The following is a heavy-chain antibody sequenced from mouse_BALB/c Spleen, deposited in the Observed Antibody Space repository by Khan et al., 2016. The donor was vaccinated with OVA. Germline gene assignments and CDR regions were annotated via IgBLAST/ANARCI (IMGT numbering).Heavy chain of an antibody. CDR1: GFSLTTYG. V-gene: IGHV2-2*02. CDR2: IWSGGST. CDR3: ARNYDYDEGLAY. D-gene: IGHD2-4*01. J-gene: IGHJ3*01. Sequence: VKLKQSGPGLVQPSQSLSITCTVSGFSLTTYGVHWVRQSPGKGLEWLGVIWSGGSTDYNAAFISRLTISKDSSKSQVFFKMNSLQVNDTAIYYCARNYDYDEGLAYWGQGTLVTVSA.